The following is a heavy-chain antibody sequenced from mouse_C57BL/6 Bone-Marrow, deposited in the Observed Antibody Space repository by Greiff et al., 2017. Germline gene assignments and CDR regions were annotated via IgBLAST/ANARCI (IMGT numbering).Heavy chain of an antibody. J-gene: IGHJ3*01. D-gene: IGHD4-1*01. V-gene: IGHV5-9-1*02. Sequence: EVKLVESGEGLVKPGGSLKLSCAASGFTFSSYAMSWVRQTPEKRLEWVAYISSGGDYIYYADTVKGRFPISRDNARNPLYLQMSRLKSEDTAMYYCTSDDWDSVFFAYWGQGTLVTVSA. CDR2: ISSGGDYI. CDR3: TSDDWDSVFFAY. CDR1: GFTFSSYA.